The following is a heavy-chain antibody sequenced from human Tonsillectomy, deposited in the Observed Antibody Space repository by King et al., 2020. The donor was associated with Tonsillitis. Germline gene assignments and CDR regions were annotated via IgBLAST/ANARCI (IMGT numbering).Heavy chain of an antibody. J-gene: IGHJ3*02. Sequence: VQLVESGGGLVQPGGSLKLSCAASGFTFSGSAMHWVRQASGKGLEWVGRIRSKSNSYATAYAASVKGRFTISRDDSKNTAYLQMNSLKTEDTAVYYCTNAAMTTAAFDIWGQGTMVTVSS. CDR1: GFTFSGSA. CDR2: IRSKSNSYAT. V-gene: IGHV3-73*01. CDR3: TNAAMTTAAFDI. D-gene: IGHD4-11*01.